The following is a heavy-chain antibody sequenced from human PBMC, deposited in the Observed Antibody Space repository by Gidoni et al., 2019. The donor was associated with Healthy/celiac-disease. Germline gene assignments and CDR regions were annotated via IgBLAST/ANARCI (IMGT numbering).Heavy chain of an antibody. Sequence: EVQLVESGGGLIQPGGSLRLSCAASGFTVSSNYLIWVRQAPGKGLEWVSVIYSGGSTYYADSVKGRFTISRDNSKNTLYLQMNSLRAEDTAVYYCARTGGYCSGGSCYINWFDPWGQGTLVTVSS. CDR3: ARTGGYCSGGSCYINWFDP. CDR1: GFTVSSNY. CDR2: IYSGGST. J-gene: IGHJ5*02. V-gene: IGHV3-53*01. D-gene: IGHD2-15*01.